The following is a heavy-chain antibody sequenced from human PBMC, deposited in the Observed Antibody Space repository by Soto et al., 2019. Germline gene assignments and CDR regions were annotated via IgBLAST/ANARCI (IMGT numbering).Heavy chain of an antibody. J-gene: IGHJ4*02. Sequence: SETLSLTCAVSGASISSNNWWSWVRQPPGKGLEWIGDIYHSGTANYNPSLKSRVLMSMDTSKNQFSLKLTSVTAADTAVYYCATFSYFDNSDYSSLDYWGQGSLVTVSS. CDR2: IYHSGTA. V-gene: IGHV4-4*02. CDR3: ATFSYFDNSDYSSLDY. D-gene: IGHD3-22*01. CDR1: GASISSNNW.